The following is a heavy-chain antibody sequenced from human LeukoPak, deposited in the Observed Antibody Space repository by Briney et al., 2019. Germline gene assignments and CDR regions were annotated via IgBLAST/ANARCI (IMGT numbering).Heavy chain of an antibody. CDR1: GGSISSSSYY. CDR3: ARPHYHSSGYYGYYYYYMDV. V-gene: IGHV4-39*01. J-gene: IGHJ6*03. D-gene: IGHD3-22*01. Sequence: SETLSLTCTVSGGSISSSSYYWGWIRQPPGKGLEWIGSIYYSGSTYYNPSLKSRVTISVDTSKNQFSLKLSSVTAADTAVYYCARPHYHSSGYYGYYYYYMDVWGKGTTVTVSS. CDR2: IYYSGST.